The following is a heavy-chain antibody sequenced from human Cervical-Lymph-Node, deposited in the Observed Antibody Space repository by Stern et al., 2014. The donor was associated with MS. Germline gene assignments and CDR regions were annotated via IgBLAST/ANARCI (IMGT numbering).Heavy chain of an antibody. J-gene: IGHJ5*02. V-gene: IGHV1-18*01. CDR2: ISHYNGNP. CDR3: ARDIGPSAAGSLGRIDP. Sequence: QVQLVESGAEVKKPGASVKVSCKPSGYTFTNYGITWVRQAPGQGLEWMGWISHYNGNPNYAQNLQGRVTMTTDTSTSTAYMELRSLRSDDTAVYYCARDIGPSAAGSLGRIDPWGQGTLVTVSS. D-gene: IGHD6-13*01. CDR1: GYTFTNYG.